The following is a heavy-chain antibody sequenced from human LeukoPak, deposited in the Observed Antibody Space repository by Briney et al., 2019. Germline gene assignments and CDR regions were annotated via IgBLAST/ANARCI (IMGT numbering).Heavy chain of an antibody. Sequence: KPSETLSLTCTVSGGSISSGSYYWSWIRQPAGKGLEWIGRIYTSGSTNYNPSLKSRVTISVDTSKNQFSLKLSSVTAADTAVYYCARVSLAARNFDYWGQGTLVTVSS. D-gene: IGHD6-6*01. CDR3: ARVSLAARNFDY. V-gene: IGHV4-61*02. CDR2: IYTSGST. CDR1: GGSISSGSYY. J-gene: IGHJ4*02.